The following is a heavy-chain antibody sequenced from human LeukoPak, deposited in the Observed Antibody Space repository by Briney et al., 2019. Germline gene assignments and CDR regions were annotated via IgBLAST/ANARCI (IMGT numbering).Heavy chain of an antibody. CDR3: ARGGYYGSGSYYSVGDY. Sequence: SETPSLTCAVYGGSFSGYYWSWIRQPPGKGLEWIGEINHSGSTNYNPSLKSRVTISVDTSKNQFSLKLSSVTAADTAVYYCARGGYYGSGSYYSVGDYWGQGTLVTVSS. CDR2: INHSGST. D-gene: IGHD3-10*01. V-gene: IGHV4-34*01. CDR1: GGSFSGYY. J-gene: IGHJ4*02.